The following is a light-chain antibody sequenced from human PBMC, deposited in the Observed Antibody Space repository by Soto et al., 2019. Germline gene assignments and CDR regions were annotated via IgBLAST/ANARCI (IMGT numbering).Light chain of an antibody. CDR1: ESVGSTF. CDR2: GAT. Sequence: EIVLTQSPGTLSLSPGERATLSCRASESVGSTFLGWYQQKPGQAPRLLFYGATNRATGTPDRFSASGSGTEFTLTVSRLEPEDFAVYYCQQFGRSGLTFGGGTKVEIK. V-gene: IGKV3-20*01. CDR3: QQFGRSGLT. J-gene: IGKJ4*01.